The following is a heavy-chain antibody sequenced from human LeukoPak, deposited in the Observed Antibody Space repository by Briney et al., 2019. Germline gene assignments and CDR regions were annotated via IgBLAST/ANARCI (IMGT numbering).Heavy chain of an antibody. CDR1: GFTFSSYG. CDR3: ATSGGSYWS. J-gene: IGHJ5*02. Sequence: GGSLRLSCAASGFTFSSYGMSWVRQAPGKGLEWVSAISGSGDSTFYADSVKGRFTISRENSKNTLYLQMNSLRAEDTAVYYCATSGGSYWSWGQGTLVTVSS. CDR2: ISGSGDST. V-gene: IGHV3-23*01. D-gene: IGHD1-26*01.